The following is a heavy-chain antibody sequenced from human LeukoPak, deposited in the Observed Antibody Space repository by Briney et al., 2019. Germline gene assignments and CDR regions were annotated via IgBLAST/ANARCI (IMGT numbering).Heavy chain of an antibody. CDR1: GGSFSGYY. J-gene: IGHJ5*02. CDR2: INHSGST. CDR3: ARYSRSLSKYSSSWYKDWFDP. V-gene: IGHV4-34*01. Sequence: SETLSLTCAVYGGSFSGYYWSWIRQPPGKGLEWIGEINHSGSTNYNPSLKSRVTISVDTSKNQFSLTLSSVTAADTAVYYCARYSRSLSKYSSSWYKDWFDPWGQGTLVTVSS. D-gene: IGHD6-13*01.